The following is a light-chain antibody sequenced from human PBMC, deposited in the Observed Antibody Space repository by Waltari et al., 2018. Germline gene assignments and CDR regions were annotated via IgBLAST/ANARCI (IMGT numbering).Light chain of an antibody. CDR2: YNN. CDR3: QVWDSDSDHVV. J-gene: IGLJ2*01. Sequence: SYVLTQPPSVSVAPGETARITCGGNNIGSQSVHWYQQEPGQAPILVIYYNNDRPSGIPERFSGSNSGNTATLTISRVDAGDEADYYCQVWDSDSDHVVFGGGTKLAVL. V-gene: IGLV3-21*01. CDR1: NIGSQS.